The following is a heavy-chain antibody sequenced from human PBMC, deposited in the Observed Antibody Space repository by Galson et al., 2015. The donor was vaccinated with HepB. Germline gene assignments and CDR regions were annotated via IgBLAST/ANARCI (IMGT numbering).Heavy chain of an antibody. V-gene: IGHV3-23*01. CDR1: GFTFSTYA. D-gene: IGHD2-21*02. Sequence: SLRLSCAASGFTFSTYAMSWVRQAPGKGLEWVSRISGSGGTTYYADSVKGRFTISRDNSKNTLSLQMNSLRAEDTAVYYCAKNPVVVTTTEYYFDYWGQGTLVTVSS. CDR3: AKNPVVVTTTEYYFDY. J-gene: IGHJ4*02. CDR2: ISGSGGTT.